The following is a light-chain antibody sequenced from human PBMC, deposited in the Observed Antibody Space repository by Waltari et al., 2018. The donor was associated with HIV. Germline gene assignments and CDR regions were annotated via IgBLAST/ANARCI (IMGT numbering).Light chain of an antibody. V-gene: IGLV1-47*01. CDR1: SSNIGNDN. CDR3: VGWDASLSAYV. CDR2: KNI. Sequence: QSVLPQPPSASGTPGPRVTISCSGSSSNIGNDNVYWYQQLPGTTPKRLIYKNIQRPSGVPDRFAGSKSGTSAYLAISGLRSEDEADYYCVGWDASLSAYVFGAGTKVTVL. J-gene: IGLJ1*01.